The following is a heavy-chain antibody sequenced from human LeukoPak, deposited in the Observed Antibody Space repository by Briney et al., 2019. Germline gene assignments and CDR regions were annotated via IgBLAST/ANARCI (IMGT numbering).Heavy chain of an antibody. CDR3: ARDLRAFGRLSRSYSGSFDY. CDR2: ISAYNGNT. V-gene: IGHV1-18*01. D-gene: IGHD1-26*01. CDR1: GYTFTSYG. J-gene: IGHJ4*02. Sequence: ASVKVSCKASGYTFTSYGISWVRQAPGQGLEWMGWISAYNGNTNYAQKLQGRVTMTTDTSTSTAYMELRSLRSDDTAVYYCARDLRAFGRLSRSYSGSFDYWGQGTLVTVSS.